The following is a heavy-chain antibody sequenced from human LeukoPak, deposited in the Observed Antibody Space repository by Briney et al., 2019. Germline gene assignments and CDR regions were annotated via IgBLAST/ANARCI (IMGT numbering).Heavy chain of an antibody. CDR3: TRESYGDYVDY. CDR1: GFTFGDYA. J-gene: IGHJ4*02. CDR2: IRSKAYGGTT. Sequence: PGGSLRLSCTASGFTFGDYAMSWFRQTPGKGLEWVGFIRSKAYGGTTEYAASVKGRFTISRDDSKSIAYLQMNSLKTEDTAVYYCTRESYGDYVDYWGQGTLVTVSS. V-gene: IGHV3-49*03. D-gene: IGHD4-17*01.